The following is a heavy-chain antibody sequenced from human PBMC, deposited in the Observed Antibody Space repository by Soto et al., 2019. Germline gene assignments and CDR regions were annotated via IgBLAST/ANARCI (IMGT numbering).Heavy chain of an antibody. D-gene: IGHD3-3*01. CDR3: ARGYNDFWSGTLYYFDY. J-gene: IGHJ4*02. CDR2: IYYSGST. CDR1: GGSISSYY. V-gene: IGHV4-59*01. Sequence: ASETLSLTCTVSGGSISSYYWSWIRQPPGKGLEWIGYIYYSGSTNYNPSLKSRVTISVDTSKNQFSLKLSSVTAADTAVYYCARGYNDFWSGTLYYFDYWGQGTLVTVSS.